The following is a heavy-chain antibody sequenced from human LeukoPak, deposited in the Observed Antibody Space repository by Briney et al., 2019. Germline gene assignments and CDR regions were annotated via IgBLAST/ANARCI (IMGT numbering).Heavy chain of an antibody. J-gene: IGHJ4*02. CDR2: IIPIFGTA. CDR3: ARGGGSNIVVVPAAMDYYFDY. V-gene: IGHV1-69*13. D-gene: IGHD2-2*01. CDR1: GGTFSSYA. Sequence: SVKVSCKASGGTFSSYAISWVRQAPGQGLEWMGGIIPIFGTANYAQKFQGRVTITADESTSTAYMELSSLRSEDTAVYYCARGGGSNIVVVPAAMDYYFDYWGQGTLVTVSS.